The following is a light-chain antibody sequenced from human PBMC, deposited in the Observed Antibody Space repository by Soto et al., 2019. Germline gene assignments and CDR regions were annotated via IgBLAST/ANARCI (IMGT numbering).Light chain of an antibody. CDR2: LNDDGTH. J-gene: IGLJ2*01. Sequence: QLVLTQSPSASASLGASVRLTCTLSSGHSTNAIAWYRQQPEKGPRYLMNLNDDGTHIKGDGIPDRFSGSSSGAERYLTISSLQSEDEADYYCQTWGSGIVVFGGGTKLTVL. CDR3: QTWGSGIVV. CDR1: SGHSTNA. V-gene: IGLV4-69*01.